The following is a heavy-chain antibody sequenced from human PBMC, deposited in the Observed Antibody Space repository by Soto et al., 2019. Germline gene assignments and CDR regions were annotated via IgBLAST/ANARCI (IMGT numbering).Heavy chain of an antibody. CDR3: VRDTGAGNYDY. J-gene: IGHJ4*02. V-gene: IGHV3-13*01. CDR2: IGIDGDT. D-gene: IGHD2-8*02. CDR1: GFTFSNYA. Sequence: GGSLRLSCVASGFTFSNYAMHWVRQAPGESLEWVSAIGIDGDTYFPGSVKGRFTASRENAKNSLHLQTNSLEAGDTAVYYCVRDTGAGNYDYWGQGTLVTVSS.